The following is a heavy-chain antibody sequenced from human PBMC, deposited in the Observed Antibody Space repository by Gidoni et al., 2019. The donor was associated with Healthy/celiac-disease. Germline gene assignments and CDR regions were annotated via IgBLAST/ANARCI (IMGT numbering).Heavy chain of an antibody. CDR3: ARDNSRDRSSSGAWFDP. CDR2: LYHSGST. D-gene: IGHD6-6*01. Sequence: QVQLQESGPGLVKPSETLSLTCTVSGYSISSGYYWGWIRPPPGKGLEWIGSLYHSGSTYYNPSLKSRVTIAVDTSRNQFSLKLSSVTDDNTAVYYWARDNSRDRSSSGAWFDPWGQGTLVTVSS. J-gene: IGHJ5*02. V-gene: IGHV4-38-2*02. CDR1: GYSISSGYY.